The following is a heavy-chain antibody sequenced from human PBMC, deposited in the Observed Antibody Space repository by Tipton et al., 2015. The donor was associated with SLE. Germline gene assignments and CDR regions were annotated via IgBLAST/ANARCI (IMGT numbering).Heavy chain of an antibody. CDR3: ARHPVYYDFWSYFDY. CDR1: GGSISSYY. J-gene: IGHJ4*02. V-gene: IGHV4-59*01. CDR2: IYYSGST. D-gene: IGHD3-3*01. Sequence: TLSLTCTVSGGSISSYYWSWIRQPPGKGLEWIGYIYYSGSTNYNPSLKSRVTISVDTSKNQFSLKLSSVTAADTAVYYCARHPVYYDFWSYFDYWGQGTLVTVSS.